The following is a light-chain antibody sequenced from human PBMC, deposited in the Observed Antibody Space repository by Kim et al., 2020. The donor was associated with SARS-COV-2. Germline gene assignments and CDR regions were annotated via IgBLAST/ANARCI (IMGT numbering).Light chain of an antibody. Sequence: RVAISYSGIMSNIGSKTVNWNQMLAATAPKPLIYSNNQRPSGVPDRFSGSKYGTAASLAISGLQSEDETFYYCAAWDDSLNGVVFGVGAQLTVL. CDR3: AAWDDSLNGVV. J-gene: IGLJ2*01. CDR1: MSNIGSKT. CDR2: SNN. V-gene: IGLV1-44*01.